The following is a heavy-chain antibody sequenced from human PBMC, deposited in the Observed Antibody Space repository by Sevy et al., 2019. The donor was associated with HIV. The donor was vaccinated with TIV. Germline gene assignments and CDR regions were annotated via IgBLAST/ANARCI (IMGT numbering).Heavy chain of an antibody. CDR3: AKDITKDSSGYYPGAAVDI. V-gene: IGHV3-9*03. J-gene: IGHJ3*02. Sequence: GGSVRLSCAASGFTFDDYAMLWVRQAPGKGLEWVSFISWNSRSIGYADSVKGRFTISRDNAKNSLYLQMNSLRAEDMALYYCAKDITKDSSGYYPGAAVDIWGQGTMVTVSS. D-gene: IGHD3-22*01. CDR2: ISWNSRSI. CDR1: GFTFDDYA.